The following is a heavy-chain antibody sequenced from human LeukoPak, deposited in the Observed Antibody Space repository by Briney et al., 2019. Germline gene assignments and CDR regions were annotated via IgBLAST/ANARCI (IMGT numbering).Heavy chain of an antibody. CDR2: ISSSGSTI. J-gene: IGHJ4*02. CDR3: AREREPYYYDSSGYRYDY. Sequence: GGSLRLSCAASGFTFSDYYMSWIRQAPGKGLEWVSYISSSGSTIYYADSVKGRFTISRDNAKNSLYLQMNSLRAEDTAVYYCAREREPYYYDSSGYRYDYWGQGTLVTVSS. V-gene: IGHV3-11*04. CDR1: GFTFSDYY. D-gene: IGHD3-22*01.